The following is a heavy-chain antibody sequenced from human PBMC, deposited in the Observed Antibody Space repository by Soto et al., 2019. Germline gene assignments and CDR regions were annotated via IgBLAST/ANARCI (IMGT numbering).Heavy chain of an antibody. Sequence: EVQLLESGGGLVQPGGSLRLSCAASGFTFSSYAMSWVRQAPGKGLEWVSAISGSGGSTYYADSVKGRFTISRDNSKNTLYLQMNSLRVEDTAVYYCAKASRDGYNSPDDYWGQGTLVTVSS. CDR1: GFTFSSYA. J-gene: IGHJ4*02. CDR3: AKASRDGYNSPDDY. D-gene: IGHD5-12*01. CDR2: ISGSGGST. V-gene: IGHV3-23*01.